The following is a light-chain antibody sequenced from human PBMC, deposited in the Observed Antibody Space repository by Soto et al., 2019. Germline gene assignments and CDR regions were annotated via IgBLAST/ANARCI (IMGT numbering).Light chain of an antibody. Sequence: QAVLTQSPSASASLGASVKLTCTLSSGHNNYAIAWHQQQPEKGPRYLMKLNSDGSHSKGDGIPDRFSGSSSGAERYLTISNLRSEDEADYYCQTWGTGIQVFGGGTKLTVL. CDR1: SGHNNYA. J-gene: IGLJ3*02. CDR3: QTWGTGIQV. V-gene: IGLV4-69*01. CDR2: LNSDGSH.